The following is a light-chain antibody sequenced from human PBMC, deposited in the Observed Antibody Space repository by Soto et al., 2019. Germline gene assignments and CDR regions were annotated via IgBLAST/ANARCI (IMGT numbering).Light chain of an antibody. CDR3: QQYSSRST. Sequence: AIQLTQSPSSLSASVGDRVTITCRASQGISTYLNWYHQKPGKAPNLLIYDASSLQSGVPSRFSGSGFGTEFTLTISSLQPGDFATYYCQQYSSRSTFGQGTKVDIK. V-gene: IGKV1-13*02. CDR1: QGISTY. CDR2: DAS. J-gene: IGKJ1*01.